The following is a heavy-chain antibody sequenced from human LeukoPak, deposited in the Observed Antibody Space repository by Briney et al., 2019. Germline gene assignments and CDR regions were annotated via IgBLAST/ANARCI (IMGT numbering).Heavy chain of an antibody. J-gene: IGHJ4*02. CDR3: ARDLNYFDY. Sequence: GGSLRLSCAASGFTFSSFWMTWVRQAPGKGLEWVANIKQDGSEKYYVDSVRGRFTISRDNATNSLYLQMNSLRAEDTAVYYCARDLNYFDYWGQGTLVTVSS. CDR1: GFTFSSFW. V-gene: IGHV3-7*01. CDR2: IKQDGSEK.